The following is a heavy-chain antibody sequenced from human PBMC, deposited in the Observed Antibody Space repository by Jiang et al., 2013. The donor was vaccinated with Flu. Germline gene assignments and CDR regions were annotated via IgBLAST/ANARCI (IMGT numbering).Heavy chain of an antibody. Sequence: YWSWIRQPPGKGLEWIGYIYYSGSTNYNPSLKSRVTISVDTSKNQFSLKLSSVTAADTAVYYCARGSGSPDYYYYYMDVWGKGTTVTVSS. V-gene: IGHV4-59*01. CDR1: Y. D-gene: IGHD6-25*01. CDR3: ARGSGSPDYYYYYMDV. CDR2: IYYSGST. J-gene: IGHJ6*03.